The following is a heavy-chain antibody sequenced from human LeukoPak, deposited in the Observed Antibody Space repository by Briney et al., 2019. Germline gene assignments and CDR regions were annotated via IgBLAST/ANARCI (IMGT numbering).Heavy chain of an antibody. J-gene: IGHJ6*02. V-gene: IGHV3-30*03. CDR2: ISYDGSNK. CDR3: ARGDYYDSSGYHTVPSYYYGMDV. Sequence: PGRSLRLSCAASGFTFSSYGMHWVRQAPGKGLEWVAVISYDGSNKYYADSVKGRFTISRDNSKNTLYLQMNSLRAEDTAVYYCARGDYYDSSGYHTVPSYYYGMDVWGQGTTVTVSS. CDR1: GFTFSSYG. D-gene: IGHD3-22*01.